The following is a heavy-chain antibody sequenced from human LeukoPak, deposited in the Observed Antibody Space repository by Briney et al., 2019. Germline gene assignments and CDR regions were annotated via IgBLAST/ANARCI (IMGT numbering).Heavy chain of an antibody. J-gene: IGHJ4*02. V-gene: IGHV3-7*03. Sequence: NGDGSEIHYVDSVKGRFTISRDNAKNSLYLQMNRLRADDTAVYYCTTAAGDYYDTSGYFFDYWGQGILVTVSS. D-gene: IGHD3-22*01. CDR3: TTAAGDYYDTSGYFFDY. CDR2: NGDGSEI.